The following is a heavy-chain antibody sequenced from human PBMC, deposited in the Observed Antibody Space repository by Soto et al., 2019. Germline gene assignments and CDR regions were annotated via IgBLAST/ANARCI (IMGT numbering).Heavy chain of an antibody. CDR1: GGSISSGGYY. Sequence: QVQLQESGPGLVKPSQTLSLTCTVSGGSISSGGYYWSWIRQHPGKGLEWIGYIYYSGSTYYNPSLKRRVXXAXDXFKNQFSRKLSSVTAADTAVYYCAGDSYSSGWYVDYWGQGTLVTVSS. J-gene: IGHJ4*02. V-gene: IGHV4-31*03. CDR3: AGDSYSSGWYVDY. D-gene: IGHD6-19*01. CDR2: IYYSGST.